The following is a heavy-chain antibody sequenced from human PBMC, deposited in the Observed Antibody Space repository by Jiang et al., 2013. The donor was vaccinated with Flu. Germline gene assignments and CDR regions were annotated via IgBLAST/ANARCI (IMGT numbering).Heavy chain of an antibody. CDR3: ARDVNWFDP. CDR2: ISYDGSNK. V-gene: IGHV3-30-3*01. CDR1: GFTFSSYA. J-gene: IGHJ5*02. Sequence: RLSCAASGFTFSSYAMHWVRQAPGKGLEWVAVISYDGSNKYYADSVKGRFTISRDNSKNTLYLQMNSLRAEDTAVYYCARDVNWFDPWGQGTLVTVSS.